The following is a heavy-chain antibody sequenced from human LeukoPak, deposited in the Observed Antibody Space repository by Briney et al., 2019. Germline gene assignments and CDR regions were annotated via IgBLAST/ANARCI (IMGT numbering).Heavy chain of an antibody. CDR3: AKDHYYGSGSYSHFDY. CDR2: ISGSGGST. V-gene: IGHV3-23*01. J-gene: IGHJ4*02. Sequence: PGGSLRLSCAASGFTFSDYYMSWIRQAPGKGLEWVSAISGSGGSTYYADSVKGRFTISRDNSKNTLYLQMNSLRAEDTAVYYCAKDHYYGSGSYSHFDYWGQGTLVTVSS. CDR1: GFTFSDYY. D-gene: IGHD3-10*01.